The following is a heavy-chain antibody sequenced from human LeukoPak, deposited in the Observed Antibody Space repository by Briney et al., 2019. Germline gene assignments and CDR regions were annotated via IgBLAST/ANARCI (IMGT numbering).Heavy chain of an antibody. CDR2: IYSGGST. D-gene: IGHD6-19*01. J-gene: IGHJ4*02. CDR1: GSTVSSNY. CDR3: ARSAIAVAPDE. Sequence: PGGSLRLSCAASGSTVSSNYMSWVRQAPGKGLEWVSVIYSGGSTYYADSVKGRFTISRHNSKNTLYLQMNSLRAEDTAVYYCARSAIAVAPDEWGQGTLVTVSS. V-gene: IGHV3-53*04.